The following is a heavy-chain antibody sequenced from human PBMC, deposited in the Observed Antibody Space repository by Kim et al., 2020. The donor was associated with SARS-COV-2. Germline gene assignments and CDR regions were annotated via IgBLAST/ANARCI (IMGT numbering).Heavy chain of an antibody. V-gene: IGHV4-39*07. CDR1: GGSIGTAGYY. D-gene: IGHD6-13*01. J-gene: IGHJ4*01. CDR2: IYYRGNT. Sequence: SETLSLTCIVSGGSIGTAGYYWAWFRQPPGKGLEWIANIYYRGNTYYNASLRSRLTISLDRPKNQISLEVTSVTVADTAVYYCARDRGQTAAGTPFDQWG. CDR3: ARDRGQTAAGTPFDQ.